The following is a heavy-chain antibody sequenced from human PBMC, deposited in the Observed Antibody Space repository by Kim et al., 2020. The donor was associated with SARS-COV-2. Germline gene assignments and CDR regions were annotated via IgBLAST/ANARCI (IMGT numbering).Heavy chain of an antibody. V-gene: IGHV3-23*01. Sequence: GGSLRLSCEASGFTFSTHAMGWVRRAPGKGLEWVSLIAGRGGTYYPDSMKGRFTISKDNSKSTLYLQMNSLRDEDTAVYYCAKAACSGYGCDRFDYWGLGTLVTVSS. D-gene: IGHD5-12*01. CDR1: GFTFSTHA. CDR3: AKAACSGYGCDRFDY. J-gene: IGHJ4*02. CDR2: IAGRGGT.